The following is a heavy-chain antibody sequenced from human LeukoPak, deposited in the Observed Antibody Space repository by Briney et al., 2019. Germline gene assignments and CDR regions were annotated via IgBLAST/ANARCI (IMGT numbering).Heavy chain of an antibody. Sequence: ASVKVSCKASGYTLTSYDINWVRQATGQGLEWMGWMNPNSGNTGYAQKFQDRVTMTRNTSISTAYMELSSLRSEDTAVYYCARGLRRSGGSCLGYWGQGTLVTVSS. CDR2: MNPNSGNT. J-gene: IGHJ4*02. V-gene: IGHV1-8*01. CDR3: ARGLRRSGGSCLGY. CDR1: GYTLTSYD. D-gene: IGHD2-15*01.